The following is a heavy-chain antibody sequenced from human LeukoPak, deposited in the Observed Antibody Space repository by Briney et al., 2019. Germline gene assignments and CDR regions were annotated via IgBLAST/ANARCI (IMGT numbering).Heavy chain of an antibody. CDR2: IYHSGST. V-gene: IGHV4-4*02. CDR3: ARGSSSGWYQGYYFDY. D-gene: IGHD6-19*01. J-gene: IGHJ4*02. CDR1: GGSISSSNW. Sequence: SETLSLTCAVSGGSISSSNWWSWVRQPPGKGLEWIGEIYHSGSTNYNPSLKSRVTISVDKSKNQFSLKLSSVTAADTAVYYCARGSSSGWYQGYYFDYWGQGTLVTVSS.